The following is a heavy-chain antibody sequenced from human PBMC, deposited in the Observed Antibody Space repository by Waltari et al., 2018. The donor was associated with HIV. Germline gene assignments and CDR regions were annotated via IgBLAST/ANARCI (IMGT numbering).Heavy chain of an antibody. V-gene: IGHV3-49*03. CDR2: VRSHRYGGAS. CDR3: VRDPLPNCAADSCYRF. CDR1: GFSFASYA. D-gene: IGHD3-16*02. J-gene: IGHJ1*01. Sequence: EARLDASGGPTFPPGCPIRLSCVGPGFSFASYALSCFCQRTGKPPGWVGFVRSHRYGGASDYAASVDGRFVISRDDSRSIVHLDMTSLNIEDTGVYYCVRDPLPNCAADSCYRFWGQGTVFTFSS.